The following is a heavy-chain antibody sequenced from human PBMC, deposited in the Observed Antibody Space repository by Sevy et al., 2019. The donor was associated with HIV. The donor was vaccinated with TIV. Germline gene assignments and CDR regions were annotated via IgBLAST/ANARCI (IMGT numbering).Heavy chain of an antibody. J-gene: IGHJ4*02. Sequence: ASVKVSCKASGDTFRKYVISWVRQAPGQGLEWMGGIIPVYGTINYAQKFQARVTFTADASTSTVYMELSRLRSEDTAVYYCARDMTCGGDCYYFDNWGQGTLVTVSS. V-gene: IGHV1-69*13. CDR1: GDTFRKYV. CDR3: ARDMTCGGDCYYFDN. D-gene: IGHD2-21*02. CDR2: IIPVYGTI.